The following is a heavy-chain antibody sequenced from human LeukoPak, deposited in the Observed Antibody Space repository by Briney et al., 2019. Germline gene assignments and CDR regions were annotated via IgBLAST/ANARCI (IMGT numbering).Heavy chain of an antibody. J-gene: IGHJ4*02. CDR3: GRVLTAAGLDF. V-gene: IGHV4-39*07. Sequence: SETLSLTCTVSGGSMRDSRTWGWIRPPPGKGLEWIANIHDDGRTASNPSLKSRVTTSQDTSKNQFSLKVNSVTAADTAFYYCGRVLTAAGLDFWGPGTLVTVSS. CDR1: GGSMRDSRT. D-gene: IGHD6-25*01. CDR2: IHDDGRT.